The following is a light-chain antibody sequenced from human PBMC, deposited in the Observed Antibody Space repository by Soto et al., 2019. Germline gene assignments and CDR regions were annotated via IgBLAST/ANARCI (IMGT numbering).Light chain of an antibody. Sequence: EIVLTQSPGTLSLSPGERATLSCRASQSVSSSYLGWYQQKPDQAPRLLIYAASTRATGIPDRFSGSGSGTDFTLTISRLEPEDFAVYYCQQSAGSPWTFGQGTKVEIK. J-gene: IGKJ1*01. V-gene: IGKV3-20*01. CDR1: QSVSSSY. CDR2: AAS. CDR3: QQSAGSPWT.